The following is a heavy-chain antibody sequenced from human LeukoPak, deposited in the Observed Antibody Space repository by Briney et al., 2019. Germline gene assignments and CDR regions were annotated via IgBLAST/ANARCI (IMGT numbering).Heavy chain of an antibody. CDR1: GFTFSSYA. V-gene: IGHV3-23*01. CDR3: ARANYYDSSGYYGY. D-gene: IGHD3-22*01. Sequence: GGSLRLSCAASGFTFSSYAMNWVRQAPGKGLEWVSTISGSIGSTYYADSVKGRFTISRDNSKNTLFLQMNSLRAEDTAVYYCARANYYDSSGYYGYWGQGTLVTVSS. CDR2: ISGSIGST. J-gene: IGHJ4*02.